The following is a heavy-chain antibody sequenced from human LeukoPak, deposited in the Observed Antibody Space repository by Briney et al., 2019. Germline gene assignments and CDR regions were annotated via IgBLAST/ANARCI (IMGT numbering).Heavy chain of an antibody. CDR2: ISSSGSTI. J-gene: IGHJ4*02. CDR1: GFTFSSYE. Sequence: GGSLRLSCAASGFTFSSYEMNWVRQAPGKGLEWVSYISSSGSTIYYADSVRGRFTISRDNAKNSLYLQMNSLRAEDTAVYYCARAKGYCSSTGCPFDDWGQGTLVTVSS. V-gene: IGHV3-48*03. CDR3: ARAKGYCSSTGCPFDD. D-gene: IGHD2-2*01.